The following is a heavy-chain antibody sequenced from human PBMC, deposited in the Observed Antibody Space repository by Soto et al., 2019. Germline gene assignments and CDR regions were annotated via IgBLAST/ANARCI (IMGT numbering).Heavy chain of an antibody. CDR2: ISGSGGST. J-gene: IGHJ4*02. Sequence: EVQLLESGGGLVQPGGSLTLSCAASGFTFSNYAVTWVRQAPGKGLEWVSTISGSGGSTYYADSVKGRFTISRDNSKNTRYLQMNSLRAEDTAVYYFAKDQGSSWYEIDYWGQGTLVTVSS. CDR3: AKDQGSSWYEIDY. D-gene: IGHD6-13*01. CDR1: GFTFSNYA. V-gene: IGHV3-23*01.